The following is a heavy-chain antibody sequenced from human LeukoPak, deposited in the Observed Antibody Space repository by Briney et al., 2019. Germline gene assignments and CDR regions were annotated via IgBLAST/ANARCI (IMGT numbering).Heavy chain of an antibody. Sequence: PGGSLRLSCAASGFTFSSYEMNWVRQAPGKGLEWVSYISSSGSTIYYADSVKDRFIISRDNAKNTLYLIIHSLRAEDTAVYYCARGNYGPFDPWGQGTLVTVSS. CDR2: ISSSGSTI. J-gene: IGHJ5*02. V-gene: IGHV3-48*03. CDR3: ARGNYGPFDP. D-gene: IGHD3-16*01. CDR1: GFTFSSYE.